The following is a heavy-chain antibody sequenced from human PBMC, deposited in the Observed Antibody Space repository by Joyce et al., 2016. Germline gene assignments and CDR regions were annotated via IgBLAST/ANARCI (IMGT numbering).Heavy chain of an antibody. Sequence: EVQLVESGGGLVQPGGSLRLSCAASGFTFSSYWMSWGRQAPGKGLEWVAGINPDGSQRYYVDSVKGRFTISRDNAKNSLFLEMNSLRADDTAVYHCAKGGTWDSDYWGQGSLVTVSS. CDR1: GFTFSSYW. CDR3: AKGGTWDSDY. J-gene: IGHJ4*02. D-gene: IGHD7-27*01. V-gene: IGHV3-7*05. CDR2: INPDGSQR.